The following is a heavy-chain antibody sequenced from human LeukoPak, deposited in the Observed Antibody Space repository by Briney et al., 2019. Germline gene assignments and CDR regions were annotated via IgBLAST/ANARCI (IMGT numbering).Heavy chain of an antibody. V-gene: IGHV4-34*01. D-gene: IGHD6-13*01. Sequence: SETLSLTCAVYGGSFSGYYWSWIRRPPGKGLEWIGEINHSGSTNYNPSLKSRVTISVDTSKYQFSLKLSSVTAADTAVYYCASFRIAAAGTGEYYLDYWGQGTLVTVSS. CDR3: ASFRIAAAGTGEYYLDY. CDR1: GGSFSGYY. J-gene: IGHJ4*02. CDR2: INHSGST.